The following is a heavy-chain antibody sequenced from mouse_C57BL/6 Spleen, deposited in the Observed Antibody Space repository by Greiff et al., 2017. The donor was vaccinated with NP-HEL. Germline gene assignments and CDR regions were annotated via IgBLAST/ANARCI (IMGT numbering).Heavy chain of an antibody. D-gene: IGHD1-1*01. V-gene: IGHV1-19*01. CDR1: GYTFTDYY. J-gene: IGHJ1*03. Sequence: EVQLQQSGPVLVKPGASVKMSCKASGYTFTDYYMNWVKQSHGKSLEWIGVINPYNGGTSYNQKFKGKATLTVDKSSSTAYMELNSLTSEDSAVYYCAREVITTVVATNFDVWGTGTTVTVSS. CDR2: INPYNGGT. CDR3: AREVITTVVATNFDV.